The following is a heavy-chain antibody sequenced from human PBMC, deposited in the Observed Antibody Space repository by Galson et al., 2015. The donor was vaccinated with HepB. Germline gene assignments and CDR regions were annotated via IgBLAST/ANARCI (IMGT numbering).Heavy chain of an antibody. V-gene: IGHV3-23*01. CDR2: ISGSGGST. CDR1: GFTFSSYA. D-gene: IGHD3-10*01. J-gene: IGHJ4*02. CDR3: AKGGAVRGVIYLFDY. Sequence: SLRLSCAASGFTFSSYAMSWVRQAPGKGLEWVSAISGSGGSTYYTDSVKGRFTISRDNSKNTLYLQMNSLRAEDTAVYYCAKGGAVRGVIYLFDYWGQGTLVTVSS.